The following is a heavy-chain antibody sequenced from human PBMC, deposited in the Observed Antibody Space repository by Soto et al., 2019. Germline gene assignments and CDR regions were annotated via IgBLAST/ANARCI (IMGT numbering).Heavy chain of an antibody. Sequence: EVQLVESGGGLVQPGGSLRLSCAGSGFTFSKYWMSWVRQAPGKGLEWVANIKQDESQNYYVDSVEGRFTISRDNAKNSLYLKMNSLRAEDTAVYYCARFDGYSSSWSFDYWGQGTLVTVSS. J-gene: IGHJ4*02. D-gene: IGHD6-13*01. CDR1: GFTFSKYW. CDR2: IKQDESQN. V-gene: IGHV3-7*01. CDR3: ARFDGYSSSWSFDY.